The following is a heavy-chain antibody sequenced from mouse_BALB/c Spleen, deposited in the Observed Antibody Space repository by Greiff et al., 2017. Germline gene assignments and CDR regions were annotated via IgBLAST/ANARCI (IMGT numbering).Heavy chain of an antibody. J-gene: IGHJ3*01. CDR2: IRNKANGYTT. CDR3: ARDKGWFAY. Sequence: EVKVEESGGGLVQPGGSLRLSCATSGFTFTDYYMSWVRQPPGKALEWLGFIRNKANGYTTEYSASVKGRFTISRDNSQSILYLQMNTLRAEDSATYYCARDKGWFAYWGQGTLVTVAA. CDR1: GFTFTDYY. V-gene: IGHV7-3*02.